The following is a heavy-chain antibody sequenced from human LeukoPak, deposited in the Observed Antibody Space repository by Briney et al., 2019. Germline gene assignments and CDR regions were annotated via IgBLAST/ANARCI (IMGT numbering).Heavy chain of an antibody. D-gene: IGHD3-9*01. CDR3: ATDQRYAFDY. CDR1: GFSFTDYP. CDR2: IRTTAEGAKYA. Sequence: GGSLRLSCATSGFSFTDYPMNWVRQAPGKGLEWISNIRTTAEGAKYAYYADCVKGRVTISRDDGKNTLYLHMNSLRDDDTAVYYCATDQRYAFDYWGQGILVPVSS. V-gene: IGHV3-48*02. J-gene: IGHJ4*02.